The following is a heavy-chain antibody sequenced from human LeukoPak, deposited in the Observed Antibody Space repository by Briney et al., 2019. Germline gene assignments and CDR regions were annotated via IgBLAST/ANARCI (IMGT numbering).Heavy chain of an antibody. D-gene: IGHD1-1*01. CDR3: ARDLGILWFDP. V-gene: IGHV4-61*02. Sequence: SETLSLTCTASGGSISSGSYYWSWIRQPAGKGLEWIGRIYTSGSTNYNPSLKSRVTISVDTSKNQFSLKLSSVTAADTAVYYCARDLGILWFDPWGQGTLVTVSS. J-gene: IGHJ5*02. CDR2: IYTSGST. CDR1: GGSISSGSYY.